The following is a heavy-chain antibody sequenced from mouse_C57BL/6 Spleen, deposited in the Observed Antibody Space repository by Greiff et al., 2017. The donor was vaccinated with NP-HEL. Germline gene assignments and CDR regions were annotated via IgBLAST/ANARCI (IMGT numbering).Heavy chain of an antibody. V-gene: IGHV1-52*01. Sequence: VQLQQPGAELVRPGSSVKLSCKASGYTFTSYWMHWVKQRPIQGLEWIGNIDPSDSEAHYNQKFKDKATLTVDKSSSTAYMQLSSLTSEDSAVYYCARRAITTVVAGDYFDYWGQGTTLTVSS. CDR3: ARRAITTVVAGDYFDY. J-gene: IGHJ2*01. CDR2: IDPSDSEA. D-gene: IGHD1-1*01. CDR1: GYTFTSYW.